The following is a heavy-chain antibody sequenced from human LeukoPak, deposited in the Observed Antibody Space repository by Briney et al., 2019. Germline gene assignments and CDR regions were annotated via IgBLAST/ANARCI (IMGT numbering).Heavy chain of an antibody. Sequence: SETLSLTCTVSGGSISSYYWSWIRQPPGKGLEWIGYIYYSGSTNYNPSLKSRITISVDTSKNQFSLKLSSVTAADTAVYYCASANYYYYYYMDVWGKGTTVTVSS. J-gene: IGHJ6*03. CDR2: IYYSGST. V-gene: IGHV4-59*01. CDR1: GGSISSYY. CDR3: ASANYYYYYYMDV.